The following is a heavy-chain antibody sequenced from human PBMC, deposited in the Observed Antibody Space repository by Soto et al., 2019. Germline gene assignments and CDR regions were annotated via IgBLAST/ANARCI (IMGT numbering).Heavy chain of an antibody. V-gene: IGHV3-30*18. CDR2: ISYDGSNK. CDR1: GFTFSSYG. Sequence: GGSLRLSCAASGFTFSSYGMHWVRQAPGKGLQWVAVISYDGSNKYYADSVKGRFTTSRDNSKNTLYLQMNSLRAEDTAVYYCAKAMGGHYYDSSGYSSYYGMDAWGQGTTVTVSS. J-gene: IGHJ6*02. CDR3: AKAMGGHYYDSSGYSSYYGMDA. D-gene: IGHD3-22*01.